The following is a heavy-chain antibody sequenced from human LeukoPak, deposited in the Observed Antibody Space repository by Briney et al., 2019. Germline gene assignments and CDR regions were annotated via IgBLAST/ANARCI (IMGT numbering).Heavy chain of an antibody. J-gene: IGHJ4*02. CDR1: GFTFRSCA. D-gene: IGHD3-10*01. V-gene: IGHV3-48*04. CDR2: ISGSSSST. CDR3: ARVAVVRGVIAAYYFDY. Sequence: PGGSLRLSCAASGFTFRSCAMSWVRQAPGKGLEWVSYISGSSSSTNHADSLKGRFTISRDNAKNSLYLQMNSLRAEDTAVYYCARVAVVRGVIAAYYFDYWGQGTVVTVSS.